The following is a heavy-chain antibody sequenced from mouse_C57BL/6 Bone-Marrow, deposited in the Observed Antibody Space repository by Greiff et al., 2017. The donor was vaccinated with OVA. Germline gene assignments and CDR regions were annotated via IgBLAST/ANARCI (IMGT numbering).Heavy chain of an antibody. J-gene: IGHJ2*01. V-gene: IGHV5-17*01. CDR3: AREYYGSSLYYFDY. Sequence: DVKLVESGGGLVKPGGSLKLSCAASGFTFSDYGMHWVRQAPEKGLEWVAYISSGSSTIYYADTVKGRFTISRDNAKNTLFLQLTSLRSEDTAMYYCAREYYGSSLYYFDYWGQGTTLTVSS. CDR2: ISSGSSTI. CDR1: GFTFSDYG. D-gene: IGHD1-1*01.